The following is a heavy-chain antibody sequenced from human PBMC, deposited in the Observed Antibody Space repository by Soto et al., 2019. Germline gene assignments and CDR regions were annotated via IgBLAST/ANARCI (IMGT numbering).Heavy chain of an antibody. D-gene: IGHD1-26*01. V-gene: IGHV1-69*06. CDR3: ARDRGGATMVLGAFDI. J-gene: IGHJ3*02. CDR1: GGTFSSYA. CDR2: IIPIFGTA. Sequence: QVQLVQSGAEVKKPGSSVKVSCKASGGTFSSYAISWVRQAPGQGLEWMGGIIPIFGTANYAQKFQGRVTITADKSTSTAYMELSRLRSEDTAVYYCARDRGGATMVLGAFDIWGQGTMVTVSS.